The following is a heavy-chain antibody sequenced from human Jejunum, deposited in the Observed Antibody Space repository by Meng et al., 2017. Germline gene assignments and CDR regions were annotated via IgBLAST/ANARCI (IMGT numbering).Heavy chain of an antibody. J-gene: IGHJ1*01. CDR3: ARDFEALNGV. V-gene: IGHV4-4*02. CDR2: IYHSGTT. D-gene: IGHD2-8*01. CDR1: GDSISSSYW. Sequence: QGQPQESGPGLVKPWGTLSLTCAVSGDSISSSYWWSWVRQSPGKGLEWIGEIYHSGTTNYNPSLKSRVTLSVDKSKNQFSLNLSSVTAADTAVYFCARDFEALNGVWGQGTLVTVSS.